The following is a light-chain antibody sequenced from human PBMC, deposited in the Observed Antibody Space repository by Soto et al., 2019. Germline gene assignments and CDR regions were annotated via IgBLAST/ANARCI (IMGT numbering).Light chain of an antibody. V-gene: IGLV1-44*01. CDR1: HSNIGDNT. Sequence: QSVVTQSPSASGTPGQRVTISCSGSHSNIGDNTVNWYQQLPGTAPKLLIFSNDQRPSGVPDRFSGSKSGTSASLTITGLQSEDEADYYCAVWDDGLDNVLFGGGTKVTVL. CDR2: SND. J-gene: IGLJ3*02. CDR3: AVWDDGLDNVL.